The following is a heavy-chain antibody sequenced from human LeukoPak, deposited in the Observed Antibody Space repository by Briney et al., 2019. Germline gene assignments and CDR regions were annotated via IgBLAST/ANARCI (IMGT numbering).Heavy chain of an antibody. CDR2: ISSGSSTK. CDR1: GFTFSSYA. J-gene: IGHJ4*02. V-gene: IGHV3-48*02. D-gene: IGHD2-21*01. CDR3: ASKLYGDLLDY. Sequence: GGSLRLSCAASGFTFSSYAMHWVRQAPGKGLEWVSYISSGSSTKYYADSVKGRFTISRDNAKNSLSLQMNSLRDEDTAVYYCASKLYGDLLDYWGQGTLVTVSS.